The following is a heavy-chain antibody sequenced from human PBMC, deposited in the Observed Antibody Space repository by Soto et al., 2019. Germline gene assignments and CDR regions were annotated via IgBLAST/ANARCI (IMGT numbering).Heavy chain of an antibody. J-gene: IGHJ1*01. V-gene: IGHV3-23*01. D-gene: IGHD3-3*01. Sequence: PGGSLRLSCAASGFTFSSYAMSWVRQAPGKGLEWVSAISGSGGSTYYADSVKGRFTISRDNSKNTLYLQMNSLRAEDTAVYYCATSLRFLEWLSYFQHWGQGTLVTVSS. CDR3: ATSLRFLEWLSYFQH. CDR2: ISGSGGST. CDR1: GFTFSSYA.